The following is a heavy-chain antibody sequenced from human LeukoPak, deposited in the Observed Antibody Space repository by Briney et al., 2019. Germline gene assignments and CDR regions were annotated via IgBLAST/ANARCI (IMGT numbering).Heavy chain of an antibody. D-gene: IGHD5-18*01. CDR2: IYYSGST. CDR1: GGSISSYY. V-gene: IGHV4-59*01. CDR3: ARGRPRRGYSYTFFDY. J-gene: IGHJ4*02. Sequence: ASETLSLTCTVSGGSISSYYWSWIRQPPGKGLEGIGYIYYSGSTNYNPSLKSRVTISVDTSKNQFSLKLSSVTAADTAVYYCARGRPRRGYSYTFFDYWGQGTLVTVSS.